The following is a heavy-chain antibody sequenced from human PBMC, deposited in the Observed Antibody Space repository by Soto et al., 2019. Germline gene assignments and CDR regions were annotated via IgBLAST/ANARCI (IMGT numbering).Heavy chain of an antibody. CDR2: IYYSGST. CDR1: GGSIRSYY. Sequence: QVQLQESGPGLVKPSETQSLTCTVSGGSIRSYYWSWIRQPPGKGLEWIGYIYYSGSTNYNPSLRSRVTISVDPSKNQFSPKLSSVTAADTAVYYCARNYGHAFDIWGQGTMVTVSS. J-gene: IGHJ3*02. V-gene: IGHV4-59*01. CDR3: ARNYGHAFDI. D-gene: IGHD1-7*01.